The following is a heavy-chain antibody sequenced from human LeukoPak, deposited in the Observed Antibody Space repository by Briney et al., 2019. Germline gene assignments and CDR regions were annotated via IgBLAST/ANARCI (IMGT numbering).Heavy chain of an antibody. V-gene: IGHV3-7*01. CDR3: AREGYCSGDTCYQDDAFDI. J-gene: IGHJ3*02. Sequence: GGSLRLSCAASGFTFSSYAMHWVRQAPGKGLEWVANIKQDGKGKYYVDSVKGRFTISRDNARNSLYLQMNSLRAEDTAVYYCAREGYCSGDTCYQDDAFDIWGQGTMVTVSS. D-gene: IGHD2-15*01. CDR2: IKQDGKGK. CDR1: GFTFSSYA.